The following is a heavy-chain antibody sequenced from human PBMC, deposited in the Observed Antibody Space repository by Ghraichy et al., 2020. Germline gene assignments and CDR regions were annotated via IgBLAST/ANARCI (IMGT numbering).Heavy chain of an antibody. CDR2: IYYSGST. Sequence: SETLSLTCTVSGGSISSGGYYWSWIRQHPGKGLEWIGYIYYSGSTYYNPSLKSRVTISVDTSKNQFSLKLSSVTAADTAVYYCARESWGPEPPHYFDYWGQGTLVTVSS. CDR3: ARESWGPEPPHYFDY. D-gene: IGHD1-14*01. V-gene: IGHV4-31*03. CDR1: GGSISSGGYY. J-gene: IGHJ4*02.